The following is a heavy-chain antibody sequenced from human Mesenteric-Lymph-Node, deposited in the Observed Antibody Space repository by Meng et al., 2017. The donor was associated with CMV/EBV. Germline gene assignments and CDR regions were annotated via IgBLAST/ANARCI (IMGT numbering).Heavy chain of an antibody. CDR3: AREIGGSYSYLGMDV. Sequence: GESLKISCAAPGFTFSSYEMTWVRQAPGKGLEWVSYISSGGSTIYYADSVKGRFTISRDSAKNSLYLQMNSLRAEDTAVYYCAREIGGSYSYLGMDVWGQGTTVTVSS. CDR2: ISSGGSTI. J-gene: IGHJ6*02. D-gene: IGHD1-26*01. V-gene: IGHV3-48*03. CDR1: GFTFSSYE.